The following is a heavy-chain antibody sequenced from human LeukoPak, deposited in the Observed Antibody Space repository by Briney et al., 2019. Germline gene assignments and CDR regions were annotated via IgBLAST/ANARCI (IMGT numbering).Heavy chain of an antibody. CDR3: ATYSSGWKKIDY. Sequence: SETLSLTCTVSGGSISSYYWSWIRQPPGKGLEWIGYIYYSGSTNYNPSLKSRVTISVDTSKNQFSLKLSSVTAADTAVYYCATYSSGWKKIDYWGQGTLVTVSS. CDR1: GGSISSYY. CDR2: IYYSGST. V-gene: IGHV4-59*08. D-gene: IGHD6-19*01. J-gene: IGHJ4*02.